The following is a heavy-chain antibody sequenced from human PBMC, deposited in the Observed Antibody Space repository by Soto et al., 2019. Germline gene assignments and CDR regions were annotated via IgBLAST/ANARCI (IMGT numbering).Heavy chain of an antibody. Sequence: PAQTLSLTCTVSGGSIRSGGYYWSWIRQPPGKGLEWIGYIYYSGSTYYNPSLKSRVTISVDTSKNQFSLKLSSVTAADTAVYYCARAPLTGPFYYYYGMDVWGQGTTVT. CDR1: GGSIRSGGYY. V-gene: IGHV4-31*03. CDR2: IYYSGST. CDR3: ARAPLTGPFYYYYGMDV. J-gene: IGHJ6*02. D-gene: IGHD7-27*01.